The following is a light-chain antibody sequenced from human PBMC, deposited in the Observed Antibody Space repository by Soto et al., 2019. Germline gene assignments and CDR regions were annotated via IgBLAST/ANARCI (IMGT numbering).Light chain of an antibody. CDR3: CSYAGSTSLV. Sequence: QSVLTQPASVSGSPGQSITISCTGTSSDVGGYNYVSWYQQHPGKAPKLMIYEVTNRPSGVSNRFSGSKSGNTASLTISGLQAEDEADYYCCSYAGSTSLVFGGGTK. J-gene: IGLJ2*01. CDR1: SSDVGGYNY. V-gene: IGLV2-14*01. CDR2: EVT.